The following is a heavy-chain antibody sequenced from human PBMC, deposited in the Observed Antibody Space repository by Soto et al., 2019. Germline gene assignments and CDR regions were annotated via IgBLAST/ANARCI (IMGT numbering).Heavy chain of an antibody. CDR2: ISSSSSTI. D-gene: IGHD2-2*02. V-gene: IGHV3-48*02. J-gene: IGHJ6*02. CDR3: ARAAAIWEPSRYYYGMDV. CDR1: GFTFSSYR. Sequence: EVQLVESGGGLVQPWGSLRLSCAASGFTFSSYRMNWVRQAPGKGLEWVSYISSSSSTIYYADSVKGRFTISRDNAKNSLYLQMNSLRYDDTAVYYGARAAAIWEPSRYYYGMDVWGHGTTVTVSS.